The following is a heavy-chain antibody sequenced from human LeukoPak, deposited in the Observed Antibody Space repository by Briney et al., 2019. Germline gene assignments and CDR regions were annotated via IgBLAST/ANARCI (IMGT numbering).Heavy chain of an antibody. V-gene: IGHV1-3*03. CDR3: ARARYYGSGSYFDY. Sequence: GASAKVSCKASGHTFTSYAMHWVRQAPGQRLEWMGWINAGNGNTKYSQEFQGRVTITRDTSASTAYMELSSLRSEDMAVYYCARARYYGSGSYFDYWGQGTLVTVSS. D-gene: IGHD3-10*01. CDR2: INAGNGNT. J-gene: IGHJ4*02. CDR1: GHTFTSYA.